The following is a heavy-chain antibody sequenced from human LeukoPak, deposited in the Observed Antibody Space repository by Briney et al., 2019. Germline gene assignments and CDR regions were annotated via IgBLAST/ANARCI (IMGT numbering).Heavy chain of an antibody. CDR3: AAGITIFGAMDV. J-gene: IGHJ6*03. CDR1: GYTFTSYG. Sequence: ASVKVSCKASGYTFTSYGISWVRQAPGQGLEWMGWISAYNGNTNYAQKVQGRVTMTTDTSTSTAYMELRSLRSEDTAVYYCAAGITIFGAMDVWGKGTTVTVSS. D-gene: IGHD3-3*01. V-gene: IGHV1-18*01. CDR2: ISAYNGNT.